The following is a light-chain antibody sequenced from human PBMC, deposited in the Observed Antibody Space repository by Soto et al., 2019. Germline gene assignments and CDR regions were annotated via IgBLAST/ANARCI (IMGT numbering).Light chain of an antibody. J-gene: IGKJ4*01. CDR2: GAS. V-gene: IGKV3-15*01. CDR3: RQYNDWPLT. CDR1: QSVSTD. Sequence: EIVMTQSPATLSMSPGEGATLSRRASQSVSTDLAWYRQKPGQAPRLLIYGASSRAPDIPARFSGSGSGTEFTLTISRLQSEDFAVYYCRQYNDWPLTFGGGTKVDIK.